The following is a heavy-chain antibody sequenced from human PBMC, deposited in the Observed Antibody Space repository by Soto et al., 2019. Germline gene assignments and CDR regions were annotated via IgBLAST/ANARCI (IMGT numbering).Heavy chain of an antibody. V-gene: IGHV3-30*18. CDR3: AKDYGDDNFNYGRDV. Sequence: GGSMRLSCAASGFRFSAYAMHWVRQAPGKGLEWVAVISYEGSNRFYADSVKGRFTVSRDNSKNMVYLQMNSLRGEDTAVFYCAKDYGDDNFNYGRDVWGQGTTGTVSS. D-gene: IGHD4-17*01. CDR1: GFRFSAYA. CDR2: ISYEGSNR. J-gene: IGHJ6*02.